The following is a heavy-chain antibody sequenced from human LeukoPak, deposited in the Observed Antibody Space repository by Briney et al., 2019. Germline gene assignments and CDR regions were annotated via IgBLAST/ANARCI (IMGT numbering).Heavy chain of an antibody. V-gene: IGHV1-69*04. Sequence: SVKVSCKASGGTFSSYAISWVRQAPGQGLEWMGRIIPILGIANYAQKFQGRVTITADKSTSTAYMELSSLRSEDTAAYYCASVVVVPAAFATGLDYWGQGTLVTVSS. CDR2: IIPILGIA. CDR3: ASVVVVPAAFATGLDY. J-gene: IGHJ4*02. CDR1: GGTFSSYA. D-gene: IGHD2-2*01.